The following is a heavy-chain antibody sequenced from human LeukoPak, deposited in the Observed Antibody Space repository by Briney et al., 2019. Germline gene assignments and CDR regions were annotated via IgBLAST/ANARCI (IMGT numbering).Heavy chain of an antibody. J-gene: IGHJ4*03. CDR3: ARDRGYTRTNTDGYPVFDL. D-gene: IGHD5-24*01. CDR1: GFTFSNYG. Sequence: GGSLRLSCAASGFTFSNYGVHWVRQAPGKGLEWVAFIQFDGSDIFYADSVKGRFSISRDNVNNALYLQMDNLRVEDTGVYYCARDRGYTRTNTDGYPVFDLWGQGTLVTVSS. V-gene: IGHV3-30*02. CDR2: IQFDGSDI.